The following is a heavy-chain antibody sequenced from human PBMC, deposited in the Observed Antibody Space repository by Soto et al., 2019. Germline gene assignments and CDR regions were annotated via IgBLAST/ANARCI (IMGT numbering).Heavy chain of an antibody. V-gene: IGHV4-34*01. J-gene: IGHJ4*02. D-gene: IGHD3-3*01. CDR2: INHSGST. CDR3: ASIGGQAIFGVVTDKYYFDY. CDR1: GGSFSGYY. Sequence: PSETLSLTCAVYGGSFSGYYWSWIRQPPGKGLEWIGEINHSGSTNYNPSLKSRVTTSVDTSKNQFSLKLSSVTAADTAVYYCASIGGQAIFGVVTDKYYFDYWGQGTLVTVSS.